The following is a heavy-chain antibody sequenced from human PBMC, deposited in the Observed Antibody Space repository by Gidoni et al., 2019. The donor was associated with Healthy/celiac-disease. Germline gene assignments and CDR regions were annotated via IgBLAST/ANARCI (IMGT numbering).Heavy chain of an antibody. CDR1: GGTFSSYT. J-gene: IGHJ3*02. CDR2: IIPILGIA. Sequence: QVQLVQSGAEVKKPGSSVKVSCKASGGTFSSYTISWVRQAPGQGLEWMGRIIPILGIANYAQKFQGRVTITADKSTSTAYMELSSLRSEDTAVYYCARFNQDRGPYDAFDIWGQGTMVTVSS. CDR3: ARFNQDRGPYDAFDI. D-gene: IGHD3-10*01. V-gene: IGHV1-69*02.